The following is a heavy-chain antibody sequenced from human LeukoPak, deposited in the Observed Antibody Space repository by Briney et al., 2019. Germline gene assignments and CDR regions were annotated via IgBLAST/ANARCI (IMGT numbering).Heavy chain of an antibody. D-gene: IGHD3-22*01. CDR3: ARTVRVYDSSGYFEFDY. CDR2: ISYDGSNK. J-gene: IGHJ4*02. CDR1: GVTFSSYA. V-gene: IGHV3-30-3*01. Sequence: PGRSLRLSCAASGVTFSSYAMHWVREAPGKGREWGAVISYDGSNKYYADSVKGRFTISRDNSKNTLYLQMNSLRAEDTAVYYCARTVRVYDSSGYFEFDYWGQGTLVTVSS.